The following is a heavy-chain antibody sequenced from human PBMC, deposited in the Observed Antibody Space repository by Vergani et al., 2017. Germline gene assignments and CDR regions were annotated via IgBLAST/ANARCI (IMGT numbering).Heavy chain of an antibody. D-gene: IGHD3-16*01. J-gene: IGHJ6*03. CDR1: GGSISSYY. Sequence: QVQLQESGPGLVKPSETLSLTCTVSGGSISSYYWSWIRQPPGKGLEWIGYIYYSGSTNYNPSLKSRGTISVDTSKNQFSLKLSSVTAADTAVYYCARGFAYYYYMDVWGKGTTVTVSS. V-gene: IGHV4-59*01. CDR2: IYYSGST. CDR3: ARGFAYYYYMDV.